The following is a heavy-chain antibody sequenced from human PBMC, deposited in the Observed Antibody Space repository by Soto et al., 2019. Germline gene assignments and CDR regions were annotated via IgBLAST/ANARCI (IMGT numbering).Heavy chain of an antibody. Sequence: QVQLVESGGGVVQPGRSLRLSCAASGFTFSSYAMHWVRQAPGKGLEWVAVISYDGSNKYYADSVKGRFTISRDNSKNTLYLQMNSLRAEDTAVYYCARDRALIQLWHPSDYWGQGTLVTVSS. CDR1: GFTFSSYA. V-gene: IGHV3-30-3*01. D-gene: IGHD5-18*01. CDR2: ISYDGSNK. CDR3: ARDRALIQLWHPSDY. J-gene: IGHJ4*02.